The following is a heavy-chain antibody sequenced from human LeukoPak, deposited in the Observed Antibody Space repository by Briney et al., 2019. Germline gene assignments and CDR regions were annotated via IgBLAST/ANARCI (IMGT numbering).Heavy chain of an antibody. CDR2: ISGSGGNT. D-gene: IGHD1-26*01. J-gene: IGHJ4*02. Sequence: PGGSLRLSCAASGFTFSTYSMNWVRQAPGKGLEWVSAISGSGGNTYYADSVKGRFTISRDNSKNTLYLQMNSLRAEDTAIYYCAKGALPTGFDYWGQGTLVTVSS. V-gene: IGHV3-23*01. CDR1: GFTFSTYS. CDR3: AKGALPTGFDY.